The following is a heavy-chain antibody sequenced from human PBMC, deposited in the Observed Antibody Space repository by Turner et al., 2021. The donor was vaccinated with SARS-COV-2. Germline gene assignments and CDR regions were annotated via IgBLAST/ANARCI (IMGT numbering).Heavy chain of an antibody. V-gene: IGHV4-59*08. Sequence: QVQLQESGPGLVKPSETLSLNCTVSGGSISSYYWSWIRQPPGKGLEWIGYIHYSGSTNYNPSLKSRVTISVDTSKNQFSLKLSSVTAADTAVYYCAGHGFSGWDGGGMDVWGQGTTVTVSS. CDR1: GGSISSYY. CDR3: AGHGFSGWDGGGMDV. D-gene: IGHD6-19*01. J-gene: IGHJ6*02. CDR2: IHYSGST.